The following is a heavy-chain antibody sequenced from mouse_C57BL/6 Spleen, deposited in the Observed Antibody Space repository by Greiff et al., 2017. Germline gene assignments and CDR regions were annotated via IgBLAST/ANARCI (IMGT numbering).Heavy chain of an antibody. J-gene: IGHJ2*01. Sequence: DVKLVESGGGLVKPGGSLKLSCAASGFTFSDYGMHWVRQAPEKGLEWVAYISSGSSTIYYADTVKGRFTISRDNAKNTLFLQMTSLRSEDTAMYYCARGGSYYCDYWGQGTTLTVSS. CDR2: ISSGSSTI. V-gene: IGHV5-17*01. D-gene: IGHD1-1*02. CDR1: GFTFSDYG. CDR3: ARGGSYYCDY.